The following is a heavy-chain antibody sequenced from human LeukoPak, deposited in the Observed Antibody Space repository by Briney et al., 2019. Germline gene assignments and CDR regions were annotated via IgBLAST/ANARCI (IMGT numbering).Heavy chain of an antibody. CDR1: GFTFSNYW. CDR2: IQKDGSEK. D-gene: IGHD3-22*01. Sequence: GGSLRLSCVASGFTFSNYWMSWVRQAPGKGLEWVANIQKDGSEKHYVASVEGRFTISRDNAENSLFLQLNSLRVGDTAVYYCVRLWDSSGFFGYWGRGALVTVSS. CDR3: VRLWDSSGFFGY. V-gene: IGHV3-7*01. J-gene: IGHJ4*02.